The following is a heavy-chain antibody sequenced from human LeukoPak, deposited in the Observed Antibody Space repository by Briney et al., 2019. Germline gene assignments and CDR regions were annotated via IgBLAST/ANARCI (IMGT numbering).Heavy chain of an antibody. V-gene: IGHV1-24*01. Sequence: ASVMVSCKVSGYTLTELSMHWVGQAPGKGVEWMGGFDPEDGQTIYAQKFQGRVTMTEDTSTDTAYMELSSLRSEDTAVYYCATDFGTIRGGWGQGTLVTVSS. D-gene: IGHD3-10*01. J-gene: IGHJ4*02. CDR2: FDPEDGQT. CDR3: ATDFGTIRGG. CDR1: GYTLTELS.